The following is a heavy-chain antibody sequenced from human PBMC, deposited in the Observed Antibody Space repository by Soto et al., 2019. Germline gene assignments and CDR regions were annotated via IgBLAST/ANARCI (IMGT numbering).Heavy chain of an antibody. D-gene: IGHD3-10*01. CDR2: INHSGST. CDR3: ARGSLLWFGELISAFDI. Sequence: SETLSLTCTVSGGSISSGYYYWSWIRPPPGKGLEWIGEINHSGSTNYNPSLKSRVTISVDTSKNQFSLKLSSVTAADTAVYYCARGSLLWFGELISAFDIWGQGTMVTVSS. CDR1: GGSISSGYYY. V-gene: IGHV4-39*07. J-gene: IGHJ3*02.